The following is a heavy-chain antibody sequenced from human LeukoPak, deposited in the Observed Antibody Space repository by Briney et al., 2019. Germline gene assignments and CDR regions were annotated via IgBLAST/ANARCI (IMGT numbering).Heavy chain of an antibody. CDR2: INHSGST. Sequence: SETLSLTCAVYGGSFSGYYWSWIRQPPGKGLEWIGEINHSGSTNYNPSLKSRVTISVDTSKNQFSLKLSSVTAADTAVYYCARPPRGRSPYFDYWGQGTLSPSPQ. CDR1: GGSFSGYY. J-gene: IGHJ4*02. CDR3: ARPPRGRSPYFDY. D-gene: IGHD3-10*01. V-gene: IGHV4-34*01.